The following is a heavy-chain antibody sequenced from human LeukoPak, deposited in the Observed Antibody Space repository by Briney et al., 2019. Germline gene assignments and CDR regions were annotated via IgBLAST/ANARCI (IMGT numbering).Heavy chain of an antibody. D-gene: IGHD3-22*01. CDR2: ISDSTSYI. V-gene: IGHV3-21*01. CDR1: GFTFSSYN. CDR3: ARVRYDSSGYYSVYDH. J-gene: IGHJ4*02. Sequence: GGSLRLSCAASGFTFSSYNMNWVRQAPGKGLEWVSSISDSTSYIYYADSLKGRFTISRDNAKNSLYLQMNSLRAEDTAVYYCARVRYDSSGYYSVYDHWGQGTLVTVSS.